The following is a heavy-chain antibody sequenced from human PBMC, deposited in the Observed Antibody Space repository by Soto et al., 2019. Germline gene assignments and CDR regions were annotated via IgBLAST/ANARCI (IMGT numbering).Heavy chain of an antibody. Sequence: SETLSLTCTVSGGSISSYYWSWIRQPPGKGLEWIGYIYYSGSTNYNPSLKTRSTISLDKSKNHFSLKLTSVTAADTAVYYCARKDCNSAGCPPDFDYWGQGTLVTVSS. V-gene: IGHV4-59*12. CDR3: ARKDCNSAGCPPDFDY. CDR1: GGSISSYY. CDR2: IYYSGST. J-gene: IGHJ4*02. D-gene: IGHD2-2*01.